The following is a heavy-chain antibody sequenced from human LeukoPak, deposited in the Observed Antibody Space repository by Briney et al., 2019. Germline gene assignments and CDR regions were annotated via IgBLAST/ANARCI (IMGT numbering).Heavy chain of an antibody. V-gene: IGHV3-23*05. J-gene: IGHJ3*01. D-gene: IGHD2-21*01. Sequence: GGSLRLSCAASGFTFSNSAMTWGRQVPGKGLEWVSTISNSGGSTYYADFVKGRFTIARDNSGNTLFLQMSSLTAEDTALYYCAKLRGKDGVRDSYDVWGPGTMVTVSS. CDR2: ISNSGGST. CDR1: GFTFSNSA. CDR3: AKLRGKDGVRDSYDV.